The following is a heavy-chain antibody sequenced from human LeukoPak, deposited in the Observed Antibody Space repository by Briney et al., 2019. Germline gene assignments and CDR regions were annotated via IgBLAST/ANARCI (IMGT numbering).Heavy chain of an antibody. V-gene: IGHV4-4*07. CDR1: GGSISSYY. CDR2: IYTSGST. CDR3: ARVSSGGIAVAGRQKYYFDY. J-gene: IGHJ4*02. D-gene: IGHD6-19*01. Sequence: SETLSLTCTVSGGSISSYYWSWIRQPAGKGLEWIGRIYTSGSTNYNPSLKSRVTISVDTSKNQFSLKLSSVTAADTAVYYCARVSSGGIAVAGRQKYYFDYWGQGTLVTVSS.